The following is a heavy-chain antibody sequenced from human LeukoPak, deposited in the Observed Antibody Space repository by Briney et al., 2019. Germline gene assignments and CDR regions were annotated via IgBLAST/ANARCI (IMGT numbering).Heavy chain of an antibody. V-gene: IGHV5-51*01. CDR2: IYPGDSDT. CDR3: ARHGTSNYYDSALAN. Sequence: GESLKISCKGSEYSFTSYWIGWVRQMPGKGLEWMGIIYPGDSDTRYSPSFQGQVTISADKSISTAYLQWSSLKASDTAMYYCARHGTSNYYDSALANWGQGTLVTVSS. D-gene: IGHD3-10*01. CDR1: EYSFTSYW. J-gene: IGHJ4*02.